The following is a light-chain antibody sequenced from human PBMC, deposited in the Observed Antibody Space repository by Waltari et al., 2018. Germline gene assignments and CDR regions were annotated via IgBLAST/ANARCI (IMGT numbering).Light chain of an antibody. J-gene: IGKJ2*01. CDR1: QSILYSTKNKNY. CDR3: QQYYTTPPT. CDR2: WAS. Sequence: DIVMTQSPDSLAVSLGERATIDCKSSQSILYSTKNKNYLTWYPQKPGQPPKLLLYWASTRESGVPDRFSGSGSGTDFTLTISSLQAEDVAVYYCQQYYTTPPTFGQGTRLEIK. V-gene: IGKV4-1*01.